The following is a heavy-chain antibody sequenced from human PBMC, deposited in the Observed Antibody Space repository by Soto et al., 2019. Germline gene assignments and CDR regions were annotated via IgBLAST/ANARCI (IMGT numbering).Heavy chain of an antibody. D-gene: IGHD2-15*01. CDR2: IYYSGST. V-gene: IGHV4-59*01. J-gene: IGHJ1*01. Sequence: SETLSLTCTVSGGSISSYYWSWIRQPPGKGLEWIGYIYYSGSTNYNPSLKSRVTISVDTSKNQFSLKLSSVTAADTAVYYCARSPEIVVAASSEYFQHWGQGTLVTVSS. CDR1: GGSISSYY. CDR3: ARSPEIVVAASSEYFQH.